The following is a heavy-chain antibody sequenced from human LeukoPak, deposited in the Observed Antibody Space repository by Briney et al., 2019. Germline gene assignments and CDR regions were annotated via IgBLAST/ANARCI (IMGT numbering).Heavy chain of an antibody. J-gene: IGHJ4*02. D-gene: IGHD3-22*01. Sequence: ASVKVSCKASGYTFTSYAMHWVRQAPGQRLEWMGWINAGNGNTKYSQEFKGRVTITRDTSASTAYMELSSLRSEDMAVYYCARGYSSGYYLDYWGQGTLVTVSS. CDR3: ARGYSSGYYLDY. CDR1: GYTFTSYA. CDR2: INAGNGNT. V-gene: IGHV1-3*03.